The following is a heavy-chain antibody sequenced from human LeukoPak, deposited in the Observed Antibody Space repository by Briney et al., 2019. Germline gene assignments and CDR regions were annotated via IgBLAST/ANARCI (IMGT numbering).Heavy chain of an antibody. CDR2: IYHTGST. CDR1: GGPITEYY. D-gene: IGHD6-13*01. J-gene: IGHJ4*02. CDR3: ATQQLVPSPFDY. V-gene: IGHV4-59*03. Sequence: PSETLSLTCSVSGGPITEYYWSWIRQPPGKGLEWIGYIYHTGSTNYSPSLKSRVTMSVDASRNQFSLKLVSVTAADTAVYYCATQQLVPSPFDYWGQGTLVTVSS.